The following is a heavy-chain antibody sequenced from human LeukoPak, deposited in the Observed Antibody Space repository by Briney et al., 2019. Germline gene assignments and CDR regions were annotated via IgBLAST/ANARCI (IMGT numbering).Heavy chain of an antibody. CDR1: GLTFSSYW. J-gene: IGHJ3*02. D-gene: IGHD6-19*01. CDR2: IKQDGSEK. V-gene: IGHV3-7*01. CDR3: ARVWGQWLVNDAFDI. Sequence: GGSLRLSCVASGLTFSSYWMSWVRQAPGQGLEWVANIKQDGSEKYYVDSVKGRFTISRDNAKNSLYLQMNSLRAEDTAAYYCARVWGQWLVNDAFDIWGQGTMVTVSS.